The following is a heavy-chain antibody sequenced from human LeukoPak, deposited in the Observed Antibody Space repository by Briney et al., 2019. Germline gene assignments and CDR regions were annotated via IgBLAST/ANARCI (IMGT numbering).Heavy chain of an antibody. CDR3: ARVDCSSTSCYASDY. CDR1: GGSISSYY. Sequence: PSETLSLTCTVSGGSISSYYWGWIRQPPGKGLEWIGSIYHSGSTYYNPSLKSRVTISVDTSKNQFSLKLSSVTAADTAVYYCARVDCSSTSCYASDYWGQGTLVTVSS. J-gene: IGHJ4*02. D-gene: IGHD2-2*01. CDR2: IYHSGST. V-gene: IGHV4-38-2*02.